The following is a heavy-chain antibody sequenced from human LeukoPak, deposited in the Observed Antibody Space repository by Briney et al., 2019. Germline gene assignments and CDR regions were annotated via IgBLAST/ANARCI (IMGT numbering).Heavy chain of an antibody. V-gene: IGHV4-4*07. CDR3: ARDLPRGIHYYYYMDV. CDR2: IYTSGST. D-gene: IGHD3-16*01. J-gene: IGHJ6*03. CDR1: GGSISSYY. Sequence: SATLSLTCTVSGGSISSYYWCWIRPPAGKGLEGIGSIYTSGSTNYNPSLKSRVTMSVDTSKNQFSLKLSSVTAADTAVYYCARDLPRGIHYYYYMDVWGKGTTVTVSS.